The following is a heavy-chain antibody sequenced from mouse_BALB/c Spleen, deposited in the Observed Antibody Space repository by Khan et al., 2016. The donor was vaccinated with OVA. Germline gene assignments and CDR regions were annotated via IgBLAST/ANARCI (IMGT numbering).Heavy chain of an antibody. CDR3: SRDGSYAHWYFDV. V-gene: IGHV5-6-4*01. D-gene: IGHD1-1*02. CDR2: ISSGATYT. Sequence: EVELVESGGGLVKPGGSLKLSCAASGFTFSSYTLSWVRQTPEMRLEWVATISSGATYTYYPDSVKGRFTIPRDNAKNTLYLQMSSLKSEDTAMYYCSRDGSYAHWYFDVWGAGTTVTVSS. J-gene: IGHJ1*01. CDR1: GFTFSSYT.